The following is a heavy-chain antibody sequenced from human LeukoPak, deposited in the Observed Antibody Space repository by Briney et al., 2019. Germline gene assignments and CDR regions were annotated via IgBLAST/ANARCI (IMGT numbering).Heavy chain of an antibody. J-gene: IGHJ3*02. Sequence: SETLSLTCTVSGGSISSYYWSWIRQPPGKGLEWIGYIYYSGSTNCNPSLKSRVTISVDTSKNQFSLKLSSVTAADTAVYYCAREALDAFDIWGQGTMVTVSS. CDR3: AREALDAFDI. V-gene: IGHV4-59*01. CDR2: IYYSGST. CDR1: GGSISSYY.